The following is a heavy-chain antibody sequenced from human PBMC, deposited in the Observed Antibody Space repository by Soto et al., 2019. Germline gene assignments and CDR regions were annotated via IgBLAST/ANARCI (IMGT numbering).Heavy chain of an antibody. Sequence: QVQLQESGPGLVEPSETLSLTCTVSGGSISSYSWNWIRQPAGQGLEWIGRVDTTGGTNYIPSLKSRVTMSADTSKNQFALNLRFVTAADTAVYFCAKDDAGAADIWGQGTMVTVS. CDR2: VDTTGGT. CDR3: AKDDAGAADI. V-gene: IGHV4-4*07. J-gene: IGHJ3*02. CDR1: GGSISSYS. D-gene: IGHD7-27*01.